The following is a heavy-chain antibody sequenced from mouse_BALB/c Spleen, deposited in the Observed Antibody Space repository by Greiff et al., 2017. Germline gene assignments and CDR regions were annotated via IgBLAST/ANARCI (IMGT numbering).Heavy chain of an antibody. CDR2: IRNKANGYTT. CDR1: GFTFTDYY. J-gene: IGHJ2*01. CDR3: ARGALERKGNFDY. V-gene: IGHV7-3*02. D-gene: IGHD3-1*01. Sequence: DVKLVESGGGLVQPGGSLRLSCATSGFTFTDYYMSWVRQPPGKALEWLGFIRNKANGYTTEYSASVKGRFTISRDNSQSILYLQMNTLRAEDSATYYGARGALERKGNFDYWGQGTTLTVSS.